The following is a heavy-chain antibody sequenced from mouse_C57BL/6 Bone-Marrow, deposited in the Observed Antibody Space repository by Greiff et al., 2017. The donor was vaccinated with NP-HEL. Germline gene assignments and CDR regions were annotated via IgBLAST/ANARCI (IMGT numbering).Heavy chain of an antibody. CDR1: GFTFSDYY. CDR2: ISNGGGST. CDR3: GGLEGAMDY. Sequence: EVQGVESGGGLVQPGGSLKLSCAASGFTFSDYYMYWVRQTPEKGLEWVAYISNGGGSTYYPDTVKGRFTISKDNAKNTLYLQMSRLKSEDTAMYYWGGLEGAMDYWGQGTSVTVSS. J-gene: IGHJ4*01. V-gene: IGHV5-12*01.